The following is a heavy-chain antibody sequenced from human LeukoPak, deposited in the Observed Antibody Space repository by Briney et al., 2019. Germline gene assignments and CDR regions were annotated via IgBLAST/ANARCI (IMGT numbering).Heavy chain of an antibody. J-gene: IGHJ5*02. D-gene: IGHD3-16*01. CDR3: ARSVDSLYACFDP. CDR1: GGTFSSYA. CDR2: IIPIFGTA. Sequence: ASVKVSCKASGGTFSSYAISWVRQAPGQGLEWMGGIIPIFGTANYVQKFQGRVTITTDESTSTAYMELSSLRSEDTAVYYCARSVDSLYACFDPWGQGTLVTVSS. V-gene: IGHV1-69*05.